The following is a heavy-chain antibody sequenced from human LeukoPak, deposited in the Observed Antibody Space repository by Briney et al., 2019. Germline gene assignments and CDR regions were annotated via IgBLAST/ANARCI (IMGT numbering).Heavy chain of an antibody. V-gene: IGHV3-21*01. D-gene: IGHD4-17*01. CDR2: INIWNTST. J-gene: IGHJ1*01. CDR3: MRGLADYGDYSF. Sequence: PGGSLRLSCEASGFPFNKYKMDWVRQAPGKGLQWVSSINIWNTSTYYADSVKGRFTISRDDAKNSLYLQMNSLTAEDTAVYYCMRGLADYGDYSFWGQGTLVAVSS. CDR1: GFPFNKYK.